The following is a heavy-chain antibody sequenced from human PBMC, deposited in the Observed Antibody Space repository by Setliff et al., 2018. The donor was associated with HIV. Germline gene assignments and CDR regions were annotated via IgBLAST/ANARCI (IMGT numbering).Heavy chain of an antibody. CDR1: GYTFTGYY. CDR3: ARDRDNFWSGPFDY. J-gene: IGHJ4*02. D-gene: IGHD3-3*01. V-gene: IGHV1-3*01. CDR2: INAGNGNT. Sequence: ASVKVSCKASGYTFTGYYMHWVRQAPGQGLEWMGWINAGNGNTKYSQKFQGRVTITRDTSASTAYMELSSLRSEDTAVYYCARDRDNFWSGPFDYWGQGTLVTVSS.